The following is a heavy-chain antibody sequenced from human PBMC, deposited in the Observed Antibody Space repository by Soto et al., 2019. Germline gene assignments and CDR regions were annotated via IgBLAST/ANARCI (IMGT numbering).Heavy chain of an antibody. J-gene: IGHJ3*02. D-gene: IGHD2-2*01. V-gene: IGHV3-64*01. CDR2: ISSNGGST. Sequence: PGGSLRLSCAASGFTFSSYAMHWVRQAPGKGLEYVSAISSNGGSTYYANSVKGRFTISRDNSKNTLYLQMGSLRAEDMAVYYCARFVVVPAAQDEAFDIWGQGTMVTVSS. CDR3: ARFVVVPAAQDEAFDI. CDR1: GFTFSSYA.